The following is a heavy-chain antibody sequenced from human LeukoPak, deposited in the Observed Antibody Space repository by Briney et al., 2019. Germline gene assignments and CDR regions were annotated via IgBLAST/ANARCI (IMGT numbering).Heavy chain of an antibody. Sequence: PSETLSLTCAVYGGSFSGYYWSWIRQPPGKGLEWIGEINHSGSTNYNPSLKSRVAISVDTSQNQFSLKVTSVTAADTAVYYCTRHSKDSSGYYYDRPLDYWGQGTLVTVSS. V-gene: IGHV4-34*01. D-gene: IGHD3-22*01. CDR2: INHSGST. CDR3: TRHSKDSSGYYYDRPLDY. J-gene: IGHJ4*02. CDR1: GGSFSGYY.